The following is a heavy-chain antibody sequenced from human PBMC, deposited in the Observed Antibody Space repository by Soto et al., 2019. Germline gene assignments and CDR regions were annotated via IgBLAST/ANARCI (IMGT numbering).Heavy chain of an antibody. Sequence: QVQLVQSGAEVKKPGASVKVSCKASGYTFTSYYMHWVRQAPGQGLEWMGIINPSGGSTSYAQKFKGRVTMTRDTSTSTVYMELSSLRSEDTAVYYCAGDRTVVGGSWIYYYGMDVWGQGTTVTVSS. CDR2: INPSGGST. CDR3: AGDRTVVGGSWIYYYGMDV. D-gene: IGHD2-15*01. CDR1: GYTFTSYY. V-gene: IGHV1-46*01. J-gene: IGHJ6*02.